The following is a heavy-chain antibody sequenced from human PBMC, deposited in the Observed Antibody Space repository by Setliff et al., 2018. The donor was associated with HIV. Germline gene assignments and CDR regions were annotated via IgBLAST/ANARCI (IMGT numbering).Heavy chain of an antibody. CDR3: ARQGEGYKGDHVYYFDY. CDR2: IYHSGTT. CDR1: GGFISGHY. Sequence: SETLSLTCTVSGGFISGHYWSWFRPTPGKGLEWIGSIYHSGTTYYHPSLRSRVTISVDTSKNQFSRKMSSVTAADTAVYYGARQGEGYKGDHVYYFDYWGQGTLVTVSS. V-gene: IGHV4-38-2*02. D-gene: IGHD3-16*01. J-gene: IGHJ4*02.